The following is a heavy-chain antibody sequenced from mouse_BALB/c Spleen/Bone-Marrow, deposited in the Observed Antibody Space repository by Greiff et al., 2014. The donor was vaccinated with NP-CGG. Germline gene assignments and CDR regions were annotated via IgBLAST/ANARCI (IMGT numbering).Heavy chain of an antibody. V-gene: IGHV2-9*02. CDR3: ARITTATGAMDY. D-gene: IGHD1-2*01. Sequence: VQLQESGPGLVAPSRSLSITCTVSGFLLTNYGVHWVRQPPGKGLEWLGVIWADGSTNYNSALMSRLSISKDNSKSQVFFKMNSLQTDDTAMYYCARITTATGAMDYWGQGTSVTVSS. J-gene: IGHJ4*01. CDR2: IWADGST. CDR1: GFLLTNYG.